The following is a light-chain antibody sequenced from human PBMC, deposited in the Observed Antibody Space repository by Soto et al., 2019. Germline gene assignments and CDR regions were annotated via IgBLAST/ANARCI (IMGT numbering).Light chain of an antibody. CDR1: SSDVGGYNY. CDR3: RSYTSISTLV. V-gene: IGLV2-14*01. Sequence: QPVLTQPASVSGSPGQSIIISCTGTSSDVGGYNYVSWYQHHPGKAPKLMIYEVSHRPSGASNRFSGSKSGNTASLTISGLQAEDEADYYCRSYTSISTLVFGGGTQLTVL. CDR2: EVS. J-gene: IGLJ2*01.